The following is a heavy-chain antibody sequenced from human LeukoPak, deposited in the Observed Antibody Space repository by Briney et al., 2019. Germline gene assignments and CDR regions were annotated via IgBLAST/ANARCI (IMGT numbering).Heavy chain of an antibody. Sequence: PGGSLRLSCVASGFPFSSYWMTWVRQAPGKGLEWVANIKQDGSKKSYVDSVKGRFTISRDNAKNSLYLQMNSLRVEDTAVYYCARGAQWPYWGQGTLVTVSS. CDR3: ARGAQWPY. D-gene: IGHD6-19*01. CDR1: GFPFSSYW. CDR2: IKQDGSKK. V-gene: IGHV3-7*01. J-gene: IGHJ4*02.